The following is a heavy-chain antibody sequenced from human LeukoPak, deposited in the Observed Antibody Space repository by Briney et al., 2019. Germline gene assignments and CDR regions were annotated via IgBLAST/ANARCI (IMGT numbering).Heavy chain of an antibody. CDR1: GGSFSGYY. CDR2: INHSGST. D-gene: IGHD4-23*01. Sequence: SETLSLTCAVYGGSFSGYYWSWIRQPPGKGLEWTGEINHSGSTNYNPSLKSRVTISVDTSKNQFSLKLSSVTAADTAVYYCARATVVTGLVYWGQGTLVTVSS. J-gene: IGHJ4*02. CDR3: ARATVVTGLVY. V-gene: IGHV4-34*01.